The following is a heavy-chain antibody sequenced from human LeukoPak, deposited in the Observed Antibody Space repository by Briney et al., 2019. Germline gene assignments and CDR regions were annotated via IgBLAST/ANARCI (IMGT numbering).Heavy chain of an antibody. V-gene: IGHV3-23*01. CDR2: ISGSGDNT. D-gene: IGHD5-24*01. Sequence: GGSLRLSCAVSGFTYSTYAMSWVRQAPGKGLEWVSVISGSGDNTYYADSVKGRFTISRDNFKNTLYLQMNSLRAEDTALYYCTKRPSTDGYNSWGQGTLVTVSS. CDR1: GFTYSTYA. J-gene: IGHJ5*02. CDR3: TKRPSTDGYNS.